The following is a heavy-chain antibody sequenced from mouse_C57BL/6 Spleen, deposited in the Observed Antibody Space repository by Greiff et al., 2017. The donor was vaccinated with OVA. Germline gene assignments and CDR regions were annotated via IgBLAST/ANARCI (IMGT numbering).Heavy chain of an antibody. J-gene: IGHJ3*01. Sequence: QVQLQQSGPELVKPGASVKISCKASGYAFSSSWMNWVKQRPGKGLEWIGRIYPGDGDTNYNGKFKGKATLTADKSSSTAYMQLSSLTSEDSAVYCCAGSTMVTTSPFAYWGQGTLVTVSA. V-gene: IGHV1-82*01. CDR2: IYPGDGDT. D-gene: IGHD2-2*01. CDR1: GYAFSSSW. CDR3: AGSTMVTTSPFAY.